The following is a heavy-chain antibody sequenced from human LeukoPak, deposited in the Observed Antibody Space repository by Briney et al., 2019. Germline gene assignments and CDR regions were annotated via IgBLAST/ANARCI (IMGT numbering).Heavy chain of an antibody. CDR3: AKDRLAQGWVDY. CDR1: GFTFSSYA. Sequence: GGSLRLPCAASGFTFSSYAMSWVRQAPGKGLEWVSAISGSGGSTYYADSVKGRFTISRDNSKNTLYLQMNSLRAEDTAVYYCAKDRLAQGWVDYWGQGTLVTVSS. J-gene: IGHJ4*02. CDR2: ISGSGGST. D-gene: IGHD1-26*01. V-gene: IGHV3-23*01.